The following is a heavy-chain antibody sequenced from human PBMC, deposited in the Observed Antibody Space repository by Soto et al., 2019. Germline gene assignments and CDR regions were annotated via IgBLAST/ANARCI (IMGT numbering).Heavy chain of an antibody. CDR2: IYWDDDK. CDR3: AHRFDWYYFDY. Sequence: QITLKESGHTLVKPTQTLTLTCTFSGFSLSTTAVGVAWIRQPPGKALEWLALIYWDDDKRYSPSLKSRLTITKDTSKNQVVLRMTNMDPVDTATYYCAHRFDWYYFDYWGQGILVTVSS. V-gene: IGHV2-5*02. D-gene: IGHD3-9*01. CDR1: GFSLSTTAVG. J-gene: IGHJ4*02.